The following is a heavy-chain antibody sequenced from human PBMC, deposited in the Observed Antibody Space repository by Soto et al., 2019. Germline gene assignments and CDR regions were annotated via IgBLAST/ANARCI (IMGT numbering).Heavy chain of an antibody. Sequence: PGGSLRLSCAASGFTFSSYAMSWVRQAPGKGLEWVSAISGSGGSTYYADSVKGRFTISRDNSKNTLYLQMNSLRAEDTAVYYCAKTGGLGEGSLFGIGYYYYYRDVWGKGTTVTVSS. J-gene: IGHJ6*03. CDR3: AKTGGLGEGSLFGIGYYYYYRDV. D-gene: IGHD3-16*02. CDR2: ISGSGGST. V-gene: IGHV3-23*01. CDR1: GFTFSSYA.